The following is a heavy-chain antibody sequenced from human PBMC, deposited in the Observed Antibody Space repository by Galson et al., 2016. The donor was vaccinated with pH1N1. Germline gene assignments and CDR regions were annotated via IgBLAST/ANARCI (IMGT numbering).Heavy chain of an antibody. CDR3: VRESWRFGGDFDY. CDR1: GFTFSNHA. CDR2: IWYDGSNQ. Sequence: SLRLSRAASGFTFSNHAMHWVRHVPGKGLDWVALIWYDGSNQYYTDSVKGRFTISRDNSNNTLYLQMKSLRVEDTAVYYCVRESWRFGGDFDYWGQGTLVAVSS. V-gene: IGHV3-33*01. J-gene: IGHJ4*02. D-gene: IGHD2-15*01.